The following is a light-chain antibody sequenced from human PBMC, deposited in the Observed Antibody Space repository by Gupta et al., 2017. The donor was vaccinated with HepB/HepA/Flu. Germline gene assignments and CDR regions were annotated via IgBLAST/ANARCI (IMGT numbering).Light chain of an antibody. V-gene: IGKV3-15*01. J-gene: IGKJ4*01. CDR2: AAS. CDR1: QSVSTK. CDR3: QQYDEWPLT. Sequence: EIVMTQSPATLSVSPGERATLSCRASQSVSTKLAWYQQKFGQAPRLIIPAASARATGIPARFSGSGSGTEFTLTISSLQSEDFAVYYCQQYDEWPLTFGGGTKVEIK.